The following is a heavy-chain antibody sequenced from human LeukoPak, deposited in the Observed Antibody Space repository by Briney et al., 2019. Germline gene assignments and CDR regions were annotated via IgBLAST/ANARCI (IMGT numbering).Heavy chain of an antibody. D-gene: IGHD3-22*01. CDR2: IIPIFGTA. V-gene: IGHV1-69*05. CDR1: GGTFSSYA. CDR3: ARGPQVSYYYDSSGYSLDY. Sequence: ASVKVSCKASGGTFSSYAISWVRQAPGQGLEWMGGIIPIFGTANYAQKFQGRVTIATDESTSTAYMELSSLRSEDTAVYYCARGPQVSYYYDSSGYSLDYWGQGTLVTVSS. J-gene: IGHJ4*02.